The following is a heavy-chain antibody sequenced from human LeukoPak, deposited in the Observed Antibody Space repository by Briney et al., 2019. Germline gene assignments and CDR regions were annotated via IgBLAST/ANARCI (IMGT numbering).Heavy chain of an antibody. D-gene: IGHD3-22*01. CDR1: GYSISSNYY. J-gene: IGHJ4*02. CDR3: ARGVPVYYDSSGYQYYFDY. Sequence: SETLSLTCTVSGYSISSNYYWSWIRQPAGKGLEWIGRIYTSGSTNYNPSLKSRVTMSVDTSKNQFSLKLSSVTAADTAVYYCARGVPVYYDSSGYQYYFDYWGQGTLVTVSS. V-gene: IGHV4-4*07. CDR2: IYTSGST.